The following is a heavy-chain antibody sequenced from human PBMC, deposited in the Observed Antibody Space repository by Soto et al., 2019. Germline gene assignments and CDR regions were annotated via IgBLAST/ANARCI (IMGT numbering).Heavy chain of an antibody. J-gene: IGHJ6*03. CDR1: GYTFTSYD. CDR3: ARGAKYERAIYYMDV. D-gene: IGHD1-1*01. CDR2: MNPNSGNP. Sequence: QVQLVQSGAEVKKPGASVKVSCKASGYTFTSYDITWVRQATGQGLEWMGWMNPNSGNPGHAQKCQGRVTMTRNTSISTAYMEMSSLRSEDTAVYYCARGAKYERAIYYMDVWGKGTTVTVSS. V-gene: IGHV1-8*01.